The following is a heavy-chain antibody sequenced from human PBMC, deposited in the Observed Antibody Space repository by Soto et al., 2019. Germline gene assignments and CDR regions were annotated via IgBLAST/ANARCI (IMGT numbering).Heavy chain of an antibody. CDR2: IIPILGIA. D-gene: IGHD3-22*01. CDR1: GGTFSSYT. J-gene: IGHJ4*02. V-gene: IGHV1-69*02. CDR3: ARIDSMIVVGADY. Sequence: QVQLVQSGAEVKKPGSSVKVSCKASGGTFSSYTISWVRQAPGQGLEWMGRIIPILGIANYAQKFQGRVTITADKSTSTAYMELSSLRFEDTAVYYCARIDSMIVVGADYWGQGTLVTVSS.